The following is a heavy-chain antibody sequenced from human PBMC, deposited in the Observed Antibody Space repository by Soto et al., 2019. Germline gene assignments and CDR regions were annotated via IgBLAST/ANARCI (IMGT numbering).Heavy chain of an antibody. CDR2: IIPVFQTA. V-gene: IGHV1-69*01. CDR3: ARGDRCYTWSNEF. D-gene: IGHD3-3*01. Sequence: QEQLVQSGAEVKKPGSSVKVSCKASGGLFSSYPISWVRQVPGQGLEWMGGIIPVFQTAYYTQRFQGRVTITADESTNTPYGELCSLKFEKRAIYYGARGDRCYTWSNEFWGQQPLATVPS. J-gene: IGHJ4*02. CDR1: GGLFSSYP.